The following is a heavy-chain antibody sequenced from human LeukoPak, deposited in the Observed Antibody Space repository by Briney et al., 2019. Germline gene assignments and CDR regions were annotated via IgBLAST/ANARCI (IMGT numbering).Heavy chain of an antibody. CDR3: ARQEARAFDY. CDR1: GGSISSYY. CDR2: TYTTGNT. V-gene: IGHV4-4*09. Sequence: SETLSLTCNVSGGSISSYYWSWIRQPPGKGLEWIGYTYTTGNTNYNPSLKSRVTMSVDTSKNQFSLKLSSVTAADTAVYYCARQEARAFDYWGQGTLVTVSS. J-gene: IGHJ4*02. D-gene: IGHD3-10*01.